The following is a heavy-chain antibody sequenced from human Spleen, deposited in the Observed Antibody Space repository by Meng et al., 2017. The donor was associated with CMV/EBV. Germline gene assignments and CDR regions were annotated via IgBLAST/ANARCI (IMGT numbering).Heavy chain of an antibody. J-gene: IGHJ4*02. CDR3: ARSSAWTDFDY. V-gene: IGHV7-4-1*02. CDR1: GYTFTTYA. D-gene: IGHD6-19*01. Sequence: SCKTSGYTFTTYAMNWVRQAPGQGLECMGRINTNTGRPTYAQGSTGRFVFSLDTSDTTEYLHISSLKAEDTAVYYCARSSAWTDFDYWGQGILVTVSS. CDR2: INTNTGRP.